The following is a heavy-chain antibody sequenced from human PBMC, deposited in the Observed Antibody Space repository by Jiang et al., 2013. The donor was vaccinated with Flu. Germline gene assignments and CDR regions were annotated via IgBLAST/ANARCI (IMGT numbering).Heavy chain of an antibody. V-gene: IGHV3-30*18. CDR3: AKDMGIYSSGWYPNPVDFHYNGMDV. CDR1: RIHLQYLW. Sequence: LSCAASRIHLQYLWHALGPPGSRQGAGVGGSYSYHGSTKYDADSVRGRFTISRDNSKNTLYLQMNSLRAEDTAVYYCAKDMGIYSSGWYPNPVDFHYNGMDVWGQGTTVTVSS. CDR2: SYHGSTK. J-gene: IGHJ6*02. D-gene: IGHD6-19*01.